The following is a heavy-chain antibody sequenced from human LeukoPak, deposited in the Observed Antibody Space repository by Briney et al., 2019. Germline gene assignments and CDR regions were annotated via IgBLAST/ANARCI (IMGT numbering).Heavy chain of an antibody. CDR1: GFTFSSYW. CDR2: INQDGSEK. J-gene: IGHJ2*01. Sequence: GGSLRLSCVGSGFTFSSYWMSWVRQAPGKGLEWVANINQDGSEKYDVDSAKGRFTISRDNAKNSLYLQMNSLRAEDTALYYCAKVSGYSYGYLNRYFDLWGRGTLVTVSS. CDR3: AKVSGYSYGYLNRYFDL. V-gene: IGHV3-7*03. D-gene: IGHD5-18*01.